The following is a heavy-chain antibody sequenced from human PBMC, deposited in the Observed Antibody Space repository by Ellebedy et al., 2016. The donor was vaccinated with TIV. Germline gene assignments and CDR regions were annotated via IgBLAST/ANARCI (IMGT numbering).Heavy chain of an antibody. CDR2: ISGTSGSI. D-gene: IGHD6-19*01. J-gene: IGHJ4*02. Sequence: GRSLRLSXAASGFTFSTYAMGWVRQAPGKGLEWVSAISGTSGSIYYADSVKGRFTISRDNSKNTLYLQMNSLRAEDTAIYYCTKGLVYVAGATSGVDHWGQGNLVSVSS. CDR1: GFTFSTYA. V-gene: IGHV3-23*01. CDR3: TKGLVYVAGATSGVDH.